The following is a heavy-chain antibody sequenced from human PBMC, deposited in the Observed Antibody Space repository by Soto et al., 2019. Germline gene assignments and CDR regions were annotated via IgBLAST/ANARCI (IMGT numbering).Heavy chain of an antibody. V-gene: IGHV5-51*01. D-gene: IGHD3-16*01. CDR1: GYSFTSYW. CDR2: IYPGDSDT. Sequence: GESLKISCKGSGYSFTSYWIGWVRQMPGKGLEWMGIIYPGDSDTRYSPSFQGQVTISADKSISTAYLQWSSLKASDTAMYYCARPLWGGGKGSLRAFDIWGQGTMVTVSS. J-gene: IGHJ3*02. CDR3: ARPLWGGGKGSLRAFDI.